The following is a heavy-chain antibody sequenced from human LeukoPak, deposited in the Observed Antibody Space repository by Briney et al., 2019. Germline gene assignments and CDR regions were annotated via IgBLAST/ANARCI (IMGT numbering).Heavy chain of an antibody. V-gene: IGHV3-21*01. CDR3: ARDLVQQLEVPYYGMDV. D-gene: IGHD6-6*01. J-gene: IGHJ6*02. CDR1: GFTFSSYS. CDR2: ISSSSSYI. Sequence: GGSLRLSCAASGFTFSSYSMNWVRQALGKGLEWVSSISSSSSYIYYADSVKGRFTISRDNAKNSLYLQMNSLRAEDTAVYYCARDLVQQLEVPYYGMDVWGQGTTVTVSS.